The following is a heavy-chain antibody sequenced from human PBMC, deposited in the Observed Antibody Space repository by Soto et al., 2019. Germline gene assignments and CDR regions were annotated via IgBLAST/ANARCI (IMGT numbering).Heavy chain of an antibody. J-gene: IGHJ1*01. V-gene: IGHV1-18*01. D-gene: IGHD3-16*01. CDR2: ISAYNGNT. Sequence: QVQLVQSGAEVKKPGASVKVSCKASGYTFTSYGISWVRQAPGQGLEWMGWISAYNGNTNYAQKLQGTVTMTTHTPPSTAYLELSSLRSYYTAVYYSASNDPPVHPWGQGTLVTVSS. CDR1: GYTFTSYG. CDR3: ASNDPPVHP.